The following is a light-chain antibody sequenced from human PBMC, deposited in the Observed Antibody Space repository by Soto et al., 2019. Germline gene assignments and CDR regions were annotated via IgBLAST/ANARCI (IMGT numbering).Light chain of an antibody. V-gene: IGKV1-39*01. Sequence: MTQSPATLSASIGDRVTLTCRASQSIKSYVNWYQQKPGKGPKLLVYAASTLQSGIPSRFSGSGSGTDYSLTISGLQPEDFATYYCQQTYSSHPWTFGQGTKV. CDR2: AAS. J-gene: IGKJ1*01. CDR3: QQTYSSHPWT. CDR1: QSIKSY.